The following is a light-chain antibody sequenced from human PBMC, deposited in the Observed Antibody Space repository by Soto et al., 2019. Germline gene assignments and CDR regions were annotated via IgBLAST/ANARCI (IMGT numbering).Light chain of an antibody. CDR2: SNN. V-gene: IGLV1-40*01. CDR3: QSYDSYLTWV. J-gene: IGLJ3*02. CDR1: GANIGAGFD. Sequence: QSVLTQPPSMSGAPGQSVTLSCSGSGANIGAGFDVHWYQQLPGTAPKLLIYSNNNRPSGVPDRFSGSKSGTSASLAIAGLQAEDEADYYCQSYDSYLTWVFGGGTQLTVL.